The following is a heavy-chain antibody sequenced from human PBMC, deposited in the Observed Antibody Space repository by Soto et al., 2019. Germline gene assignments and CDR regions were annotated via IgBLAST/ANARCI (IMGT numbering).Heavy chain of an antibody. Sequence: EVQLVESGGGLVQPGGSLRLSCAASGFNFDNYWMSWVRQAPGKGLEWVANIKQDGSEKYYVDFVKGRFTISRDNAEISLYLQMNSLRVEDTAVYYCTRGGDFWGQGTLVTVSS. CDR1: GFNFDNYW. V-gene: IGHV3-7*01. CDR3: TRGGDF. CDR2: IKQDGSEK. J-gene: IGHJ4*02.